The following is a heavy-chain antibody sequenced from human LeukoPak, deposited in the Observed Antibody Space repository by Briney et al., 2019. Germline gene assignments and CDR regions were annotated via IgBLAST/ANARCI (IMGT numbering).Heavy chain of an antibody. D-gene: IGHD2-21*02. V-gene: IGHV3-9*01. J-gene: IGHJ6*02. Sequence: PGGSLRLSCAASGFTFDDYAMHWVRQAPGKGLEWVSGISWNSGSIGYADSVKGRFTISRDNAKNSLYLQMNSLRAEDTALYYCAKDSEPVVTEFDYYYYYGMDVWGQGTTVTVSS. CDR3: AKDSEPVVTEFDYYYYYGMDV. CDR1: GFTFDDYA. CDR2: ISWNSGSI.